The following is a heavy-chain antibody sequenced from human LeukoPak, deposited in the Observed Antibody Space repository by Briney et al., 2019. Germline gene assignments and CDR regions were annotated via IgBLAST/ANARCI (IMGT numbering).Heavy chain of an antibody. V-gene: IGHV3-21*01. Sequence: GGSLRLSCAASGFTFSSYSMDWVRQAPGKGLEWVSYADSVKGRFTISRDNAKNSLYLQMNSLRAEDTAVYYCARDLYSSSWSSYYFDYWGQGTLVTVSS. J-gene: IGHJ4*02. CDR1: GFTFSSYS. CDR3: ARDLYSSSWSSYYFDY. D-gene: IGHD6-13*01.